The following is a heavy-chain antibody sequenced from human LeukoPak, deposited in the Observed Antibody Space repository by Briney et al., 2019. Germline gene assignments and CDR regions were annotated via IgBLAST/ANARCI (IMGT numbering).Heavy chain of an antibody. Sequence: GGSLRLSCSASGFTFNRFYLHWVRQAPGKGLEFVSHISSNGATTYYADSVKGRFTISRDNSKNTLYLQMSSLRADDTAVYYFVKDRSIAAPNNDFFAFWGQGALVTVSS. CDR1: GFTFNRFY. CDR3: VKDRSIAAPNNDFFAF. CDR2: ISSNGATT. V-gene: IGHV3-64D*06. J-gene: IGHJ4*02. D-gene: IGHD6-6*01.